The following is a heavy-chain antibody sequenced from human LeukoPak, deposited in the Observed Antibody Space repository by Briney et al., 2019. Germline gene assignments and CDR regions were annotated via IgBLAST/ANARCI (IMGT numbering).Heavy chain of an antibody. CDR3: ARAKSSSWAHYLDY. CDR1: GYSISSGYY. D-gene: IGHD6-13*01. V-gene: IGHV4-38-2*01. J-gene: IGHJ4*02. CDR2: IYHSGST. Sequence: SETLSLTCAVSGYSISSGYYWGWIRQPPGKGLEWIGTIYHSGSTYYNPSLKSRVTISVDTSKNQFSLKLSSVTAADTAVYYCARAKSSSWAHYLDYWGQGTLVTVSS.